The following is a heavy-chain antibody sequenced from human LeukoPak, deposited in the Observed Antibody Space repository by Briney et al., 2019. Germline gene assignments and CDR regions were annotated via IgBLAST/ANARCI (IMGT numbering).Heavy chain of an antibody. CDR2: TYYRSKWYN. J-gene: IGHJ4*02. CDR1: GDSVSSNSAA. V-gene: IGHV6-1*01. CDR3: ARERKSRSLRSLWQFDY. D-gene: IGHD2-21*01. Sequence: SQTLSLTCAISGDSVSSNSAAWNWIRQSPSRGLEWLGRTYYRSKWYNDYAVSVKSRITINPDTSKNQFSLQLSSVTPEDTAVCYCARERKSRSLRSLWQFDYWGQGTLVTVSS.